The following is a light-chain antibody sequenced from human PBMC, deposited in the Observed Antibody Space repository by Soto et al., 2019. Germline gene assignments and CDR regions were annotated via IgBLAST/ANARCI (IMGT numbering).Light chain of an antibody. CDR3: QNYYSAPFT. CDR2: AAS. J-gene: IGKJ3*01. Sequence: DIPMTQSPSSLSAFLGDRVTITCRASQGISDYLVWYQQKPGKVPKLLIYAASTLQSGVPPRFSGTGSGTDFTLTISSLQPEDVAPYYCQNYYSAPFTFGPGTKVDIK. CDR1: QGISDY. V-gene: IGKV1-27*01.